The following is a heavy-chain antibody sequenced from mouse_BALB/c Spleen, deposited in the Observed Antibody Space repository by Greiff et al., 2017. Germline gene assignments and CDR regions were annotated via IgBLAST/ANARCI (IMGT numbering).Heavy chain of an antibody. D-gene: IGHD2-1*01. CDR2: IWAGGST. CDR3: ARDRGYGNYGGAMDY. CDR1: GFSLTSYG. V-gene: IGHV2-9*02. Sequence: VQVVESGPGLVAPSQSLSITCTVSGFSLTSYGVHWVRQPPGKGLEWLGVIWAGGSTNYNSALMSRLSISKDNSKSQVFLKMNSLQTDDTAMYYCARDRGYGNYGGAMDYWGQGTSVTVSS. J-gene: IGHJ4*01.